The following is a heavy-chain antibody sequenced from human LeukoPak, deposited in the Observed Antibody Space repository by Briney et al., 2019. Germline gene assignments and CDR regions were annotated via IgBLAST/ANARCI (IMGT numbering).Heavy chain of an antibody. D-gene: IGHD1-26*01. Sequence: SETLSLTCTVSGGSISSGDYYWSWIRQPPGKGLEWIGYIYYSGSTYYNPSLKSRVTISVDTSKNQFPLKLSSVTAADTAVYYCARERETHAFDYWGQGTLVTVSS. CDR1: GGSISSGDYY. CDR2: IYYSGST. J-gene: IGHJ4*02. CDR3: ARERETHAFDY. V-gene: IGHV4-30-4*01.